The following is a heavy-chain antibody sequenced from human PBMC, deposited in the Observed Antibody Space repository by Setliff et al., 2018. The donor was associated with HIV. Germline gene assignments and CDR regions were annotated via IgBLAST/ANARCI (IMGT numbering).Heavy chain of an antibody. J-gene: IGHJ3*02. V-gene: IGHV5-51*01. CDR1: GYSFTDYW. CDR2: IYPGDSET. D-gene: IGHD3-10*01. Sequence: PGESLKISCRASGYSFTDYWIGWVRQMPEKGLECMGIIYPGDSETKYSPSFQGQVTISVDKSFNTAYLQWSSLRASDTTMYYCARVSRNLYGHLDGFDIWGHGTMVTVSS. CDR3: ARVSRNLYGHLDGFDI.